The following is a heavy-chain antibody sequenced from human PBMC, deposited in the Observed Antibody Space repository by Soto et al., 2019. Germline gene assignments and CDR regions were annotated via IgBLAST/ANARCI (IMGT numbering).Heavy chain of an antibody. CDR3: ARGLNVYHFDD. J-gene: IGHJ4*02. V-gene: IGHV3-64*01. CDR2: ISSNGVST. Sequence: EVQLVESGGGLVQPGGSLRLSCAASGFTFSSYAMHWVRQAPGKGLEYVSAISSNGVSTYYANSVKGRFTISRDNSTNSLYLQLGRLRAEEMAVYDCARGLNVYHFDDWGQGALGTVS. CDR1: GFTFSSYA.